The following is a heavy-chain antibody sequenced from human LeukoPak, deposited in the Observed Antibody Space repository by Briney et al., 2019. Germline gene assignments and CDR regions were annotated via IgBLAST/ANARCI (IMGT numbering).Heavy chain of an antibody. J-gene: IGHJ4*02. Sequence: GGSLRLSCAASGFTFSSYWMSCVRQAPGKGLEWVANIKEDGSETYYVDSVKGRFTISRDNAKNSLYLQMSGLRVEDTAVYYCARVDGSSSCPDYWGQGTLVTVSS. V-gene: IGHV3-7*01. CDR1: GFTFSSYW. CDR3: ARVDGSSSCPDY. CDR2: IKEDGSET. D-gene: IGHD6-13*01.